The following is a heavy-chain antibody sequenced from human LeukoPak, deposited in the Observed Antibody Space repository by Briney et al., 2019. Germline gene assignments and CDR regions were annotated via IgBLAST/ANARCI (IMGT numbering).Heavy chain of an antibody. D-gene: IGHD3-10*01. J-gene: IGHJ6*03. CDR2: ISSSGSTI. CDR1: GFTFSDYY. CDR3: ARVSDYYGSGSYGRVPYYYYYMDV. Sequence: GGSLRLSCAASGFTFSDYYMSWIRQAPGKGLEWVSYISSSGSTIYYADSVKGRFTISRDNAKNSLYLQMNSLRAEDTAVYYCARVSDYYGSGSYGRVPYYYYYMDVWGKGTTVTISS. V-gene: IGHV3-11*01.